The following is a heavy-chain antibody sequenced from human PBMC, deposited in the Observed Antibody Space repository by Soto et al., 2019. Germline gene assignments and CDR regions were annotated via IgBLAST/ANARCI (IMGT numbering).Heavy chain of an antibody. CDR3: AGGGSGYVWFYEF. Sequence: QEQLVQSGAEVKKPGSSEKVSCKASGGIFSSYAISWVRQAPGQGLEWMGGIIPIFGTANYAQKFQGRVTITADESTNTAYMDLSSLKSEDTAIYYCAGGGSGYVWFYEFWGQGTLVTVSS. D-gene: IGHD3-22*01. V-gene: IGHV1-69*01. CDR1: GGIFSSYA. CDR2: IIPIFGTA. J-gene: IGHJ4*02.